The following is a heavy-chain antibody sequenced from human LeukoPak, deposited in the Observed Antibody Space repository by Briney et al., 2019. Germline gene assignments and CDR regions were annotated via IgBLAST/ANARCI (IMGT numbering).Heavy chain of an antibody. CDR3: ARDNQIAAPGKGAFDI. D-gene: IGHD6-6*01. Sequence: GGSLRLSCAASGFTFSGYGMHWVRQAPGKGLEWVAVIWYDGSNKYYADSVKGRFTISRDNSKNTLYLQMNSLRAEDTAVYYCARDNQIAAPGKGAFDIWGQGTMVTVSS. V-gene: IGHV3-33*01. J-gene: IGHJ3*02. CDR1: GFTFSGYG. CDR2: IWYDGSNK.